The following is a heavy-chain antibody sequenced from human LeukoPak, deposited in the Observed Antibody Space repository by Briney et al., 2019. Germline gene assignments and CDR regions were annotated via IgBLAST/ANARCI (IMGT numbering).Heavy chain of an antibody. Sequence: PGESLKISCKGSGYSFTSYWIGWVRQMPGKGLEWMGIIYPGDSDTRYSPSFQGQVTISADKSISTAYLQWSSLKASDTAMYYCASLYYYDSSGYYGGAFDIWGQGTMVTVSS. CDR3: ASLYYYDSSGYYGGAFDI. J-gene: IGHJ3*02. D-gene: IGHD3-22*01. V-gene: IGHV5-51*01. CDR1: GYSFTSYW. CDR2: IYPGDSDT.